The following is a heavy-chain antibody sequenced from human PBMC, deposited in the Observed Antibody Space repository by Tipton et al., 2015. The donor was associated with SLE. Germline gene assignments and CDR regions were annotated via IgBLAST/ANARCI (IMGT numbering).Heavy chain of an antibody. J-gene: IGHJ5*01. CDR3: ARSRGTYQQPLNWFDS. D-gene: IGHD3-16*02. CDR1: GGSISRSNYY. CDR2: IYYSGST. Sequence: TLSLTCNVSGGSISRSNYYWGWIRQHPGRGLEWIANIYYSGSTNYNPSLISRVTVSLDKSKKQFSLKVNSVTAADTAVYYCARSRGTYQQPLNWFDSWGQGTLVTVSS. V-gene: IGHV4-39*07.